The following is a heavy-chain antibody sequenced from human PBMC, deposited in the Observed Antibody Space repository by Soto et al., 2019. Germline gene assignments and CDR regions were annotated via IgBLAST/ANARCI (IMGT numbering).Heavy chain of an antibody. CDR1: GNTFTGSY. D-gene: IGHD1-20*01. CDR2: INPNSGGT. Sequence: GASVKVSCKASGNTFTGSYMHWVRQAPGQGLEWMGWINPNSGGTNYAQKFQGWVTMTRDTSISTAYMEPSRLRSDDTAVYYCARARMYNRWFDPWGQGTLVTVSS. CDR3: ARARMYNRWFDP. V-gene: IGHV1-2*04. J-gene: IGHJ5*02.